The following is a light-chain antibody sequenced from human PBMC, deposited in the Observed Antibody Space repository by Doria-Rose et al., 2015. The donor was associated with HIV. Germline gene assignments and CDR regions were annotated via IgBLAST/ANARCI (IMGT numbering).Light chain of an antibody. J-gene: IGKJ1*01. CDR3: HQYGTSWT. Sequence: LTQSPGTLSLSPGERATLSCRASQSFSSTYLAWYQQKPGQAPSLLIYDGSTRATGIPARFSASGSGTDFTLTINRLEPEDFALYYCHQYGTSWTFGQGTKVEI. CDR2: DGS. CDR1: QSFSSTY. V-gene: IGKV3-20*01.